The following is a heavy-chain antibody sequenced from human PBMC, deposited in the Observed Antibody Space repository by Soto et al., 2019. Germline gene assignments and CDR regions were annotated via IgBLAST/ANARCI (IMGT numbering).Heavy chain of an antibody. CDR3: ARSTLWDYDILTGYCMDV. V-gene: IGHV1-46*01. J-gene: IGHJ6*02. Sequence: ASVKVSCKASGYTFTSYYMHWVRQAPGQGLEWMGIINPSGGSTSYAQKFQGRVTMTRDTSTSTVYMELSSLRSEDTAVYYCARSTLWDYDILTGYCMDVWGQGTTVTVSS. CDR1: GYTFTSYY. CDR2: INPSGGST. D-gene: IGHD3-9*01.